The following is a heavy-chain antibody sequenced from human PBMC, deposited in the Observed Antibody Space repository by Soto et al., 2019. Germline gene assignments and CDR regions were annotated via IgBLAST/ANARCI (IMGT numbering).Heavy chain of an antibody. D-gene: IGHD6-19*01. CDR1: GYTFSNYG. V-gene: IGHV1-18*01. CDR3: SRFIMVGGWFDPNYYHGMDV. J-gene: IGHJ6*02. CDR2: ISGYNGNT. Sequence: QVQLVQSGAEVKKPGASVTVSCKTSGYTFSNYGINWVRQAPGQGLGWMGWISGYNGNTNYAQTVQGRVTMTTDTSTGTVYMELRSLKSADTAIYYCSRFIMVGGWFDPNYYHGMDVWGQGTTVTVSS.